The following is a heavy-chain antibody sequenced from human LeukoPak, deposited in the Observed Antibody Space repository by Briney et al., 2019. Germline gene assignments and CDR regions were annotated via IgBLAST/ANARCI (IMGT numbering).Heavy chain of an antibody. Sequence: SSETLSLTCTVSGGSISGYYWSWIRQPPGKGLEWIGYAHYSGTTNYNPSLKSRATISLDTSKNQFPLKLSSVTAADTAVFYCATADRGVFDYWGQGTLVTVSS. CDR1: GGSISGYY. V-gene: IGHV4-59*01. CDR2: AHYSGTT. CDR3: ATADRGVFDY. D-gene: IGHD1-14*01. J-gene: IGHJ4*02.